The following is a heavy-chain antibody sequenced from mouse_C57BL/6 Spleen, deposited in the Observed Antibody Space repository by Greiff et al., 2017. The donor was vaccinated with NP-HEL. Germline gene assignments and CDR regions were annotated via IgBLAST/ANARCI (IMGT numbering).Heavy chain of an antibody. CDR3: ARDYSNYRSYAMDY. CDR2: ISDGGSYT. D-gene: IGHD2-5*01. J-gene: IGHJ4*01. Sequence: EVKLVESGGGLVKPGGSLKLSCAASGFTFSSYAMSWVRQTPEKRLEWVATISDGGSYTYYPDNVKGRFTISRDNAKNNLYLQMSHLKSEDTAMYYCARDYSNYRSYAMDYWGQGTSVTVSS. V-gene: IGHV5-4*01. CDR1: GFTFSSYA.